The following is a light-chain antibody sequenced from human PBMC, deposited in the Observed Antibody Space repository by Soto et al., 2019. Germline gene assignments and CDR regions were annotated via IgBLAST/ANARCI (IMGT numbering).Light chain of an antibody. J-gene: IGLJ3*02. CDR2: EVR. Sequence: QSALTQPASVSGSPGQSITIACTGTNRDVGSYNLVSWYQQRPGEAPKLIISEVRNRPSGISYRFTGSKSGNTASLTISGLQAEDEADYYCSSYTAPSTLVFGEGTKVTVL. CDR3: SSYTAPSTLV. V-gene: IGLV2-14*01. CDR1: NRDVGSYNL.